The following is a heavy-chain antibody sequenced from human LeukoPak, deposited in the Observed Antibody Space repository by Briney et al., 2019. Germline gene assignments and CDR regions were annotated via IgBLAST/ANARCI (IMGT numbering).Heavy chain of an antibody. D-gene: IGHD5-18*01. CDR2: IKQDGSET. CDR1: GFTFSSYW. CDR3: ARDVDTGLVTPPLDY. V-gene: IGHV3-7*01. J-gene: IGHJ4*02. Sequence: GGSLRLSCAASGFTFSSYWMSWVRQAPGKGLEWVANIKQDGSETYYVDSVKGRFTISRDNAQNSLHLQMNSLRDEDTAVYYCARDVDTGLVTPPLDYWGQGTLVTVSS.